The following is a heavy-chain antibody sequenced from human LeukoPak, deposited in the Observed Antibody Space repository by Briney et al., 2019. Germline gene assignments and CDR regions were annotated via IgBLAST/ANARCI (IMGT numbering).Heavy chain of an antibody. D-gene: IGHD6-13*01. J-gene: IGHJ3*02. CDR1: GFTFSSYS. CDR2: ISSSSSTI. Sequence: GGSLRLSRAASGFTFSSYSMNWVRQAPGKGLEWVSYISSSSSTIYYADSVKGRFTISRDNAKNSLYLQMNSLRAEDTAVYYCARARDSSSWYGDAFDIWGQGTMVTVSS. V-gene: IGHV3-48*04. CDR3: ARARDSSSWYGDAFDI.